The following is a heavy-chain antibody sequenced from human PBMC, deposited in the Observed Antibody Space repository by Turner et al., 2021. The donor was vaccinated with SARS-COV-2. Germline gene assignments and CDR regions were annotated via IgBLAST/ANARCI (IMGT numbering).Heavy chain of an antibody. CDR3: ARGLRAGWDHDY. V-gene: IGHV1-18*01. Sequence: VPLVRPVAEVSKPRSSVKVSCKASGYTFTSYGISWVRQAPGQGLEWMGWISTYNGNTNGAQKIQGRVTMTTDTSTSTAYIELRSLRSDDTAVYYCARGLRAGWDHDYWGQGTLVTVSS. D-gene: IGHD2-21*02. CDR1: GYTFTSYG. J-gene: IGHJ4*02. CDR2: ISTYNGNT.